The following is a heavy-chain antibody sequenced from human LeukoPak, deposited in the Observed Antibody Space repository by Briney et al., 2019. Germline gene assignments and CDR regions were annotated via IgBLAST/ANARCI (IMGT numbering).Heavy chain of an antibody. CDR1: GGSISSSSYY. V-gene: IGHV4-39*01. D-gene: IGHD3-16*01. CDR3: ARHGHDLYGFLHPFDY. CDR2: IYYSGST. J-gene: IGHJ4*02. Sequence: KSSETLSLTCTVSGGSISSSSYYWGWIRQPPGKGLEWIGSIYYSGSTYYNPSLKSRVTISVDTSKNQFSLKLSSVTAADTAVYYCARHGHDLYGFLHPFDYWGQGTLVTVSS.